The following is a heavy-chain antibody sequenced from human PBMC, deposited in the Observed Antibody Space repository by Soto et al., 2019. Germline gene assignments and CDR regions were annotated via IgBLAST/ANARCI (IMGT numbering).Heavy chain of an antibody. D-gene: IGHD3-22*01. CDR1: GGSISSYY. J-gene: IGHJ4*02. Sequence: SETLSLTCTVSGGSISSYYWSWIRQPPGKGLEWIGYIYYSGSTNYNPSLKSRVTISVDTSKNQFSLKLSSVTAADTAVYYCARGGSSSGYHYWRQGNLVTVS. V-gene: IGHV4-59*01. CDR2: IYYSGST. CDR3: ARGGSSSGYHY.